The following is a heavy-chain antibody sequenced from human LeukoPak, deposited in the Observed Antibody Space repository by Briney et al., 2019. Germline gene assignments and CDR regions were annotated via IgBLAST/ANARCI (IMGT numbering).Heavy chain of an antibody. CDR1: GYTFTSYG. D-gene: IGHD1-1*01. CDR2: ISAYNGNT. J-gene: IGHJ5*02. Sequence: ASVKVSCKASGYTFTSYGISWVRQAPRQGLEWMGWISAYNGNTNYAQKVQGRVTMTTDTSTSTAYMEVRSLRSDDTAVYYCARDRAGTTRGWFDPWGQGTLVTVSS. V-gene: IGHV1-18*01. CDR3: ARDRAGTTRGWFDP.